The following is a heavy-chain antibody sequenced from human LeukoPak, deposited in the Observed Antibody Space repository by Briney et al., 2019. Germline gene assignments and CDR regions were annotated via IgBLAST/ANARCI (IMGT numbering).Heavy chain of an antibody. Sequence: SETLSLTCTVSGDSISSSSYYWGWIRQPPGKGLEWIGSIYYSGRTYYNSSLKSRVTISVDTSKNQFSLKLSSVTAADTAVYYCARGGRDGYLTGHDPWGQGTLVTVSS. V-gene: IGHV4-39*07. CDR3: ARGGRDGYLTGHDP. CDR1: GDSISSSSYY. D-gene: IGHD5-24*01. J-gene: IGHJ5*02. CDR2: IYYSGRT.